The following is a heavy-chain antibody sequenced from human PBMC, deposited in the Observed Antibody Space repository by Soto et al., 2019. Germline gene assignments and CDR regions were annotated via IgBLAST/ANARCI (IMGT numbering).Heavy chain of an antibody. Sequence: ASVKVSCTASGYTFTGYYMHWVRQATGQGLEWMGWINPNSGGTNYAQKFQGRVTMPRDTSISTAYMELSRLRSDYTAVYYCARDRGYMVRGVIKYYYGMDVWGQGTTVTVSS. CDR3: ARDRGYMVRGVIKYYYGMDV. V-gene: IGHV1-2*02. D-gene: IGHD3-10*01. J-gene: IGHJ6*02. CDR1: GYTFTGYY. CDR2: INPNSGGT.